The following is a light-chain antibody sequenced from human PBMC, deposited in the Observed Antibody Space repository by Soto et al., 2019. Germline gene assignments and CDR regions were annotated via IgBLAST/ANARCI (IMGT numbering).Light chain of an antibody. CDR3: AAWDDSRSAL. CDR2: SNN. Sequence: QSVLTQPPSASGTPGQRVTISCSGSSSNIGSNYVYWYQQLPGTAPKLLIYSNNQRPSGVPDRFSGSKSGTSASLAISGLRSEDEADYYCAAWDDSRSALFGGGTKLTVL. CDR1: SSNIGSNY. V-gene: IGLV1-47*02. J-gene: IGLJ2*01.